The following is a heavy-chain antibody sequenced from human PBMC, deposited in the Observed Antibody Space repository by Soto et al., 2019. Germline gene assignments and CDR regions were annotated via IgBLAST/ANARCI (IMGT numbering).Heavy chain of an antibody. CDR1: GGTISNYH. CDR3: VRGGGGYVNGMVEK. Sequence: PETLSPTSTVSGGTISNYHWSWIRQSPGKALEWIGYIYYIGTTNYNPSLKSRVTISLDMSTNQFSLKLSSVTAEAPAVSYCVRGGGGYVNGMVEKWGQGTLLAVSS. J-gene: IGHJ4*02. D-gene: IGHD5-18*01. CDR2: IYYIGTT. V-gene: IGHV4-59*01.